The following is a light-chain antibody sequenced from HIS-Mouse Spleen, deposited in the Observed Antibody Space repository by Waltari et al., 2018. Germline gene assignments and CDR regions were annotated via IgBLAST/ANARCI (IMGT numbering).Light chain of an antibody. CDR3: CSYAGSSTVV. CDR1: SSDFGSYNL. CDR2: EGS. Sequence: QSALTQPASVSGSPGQSITISCTGTSSDFGSYNLGSWYQQHPGKAPKLMIYEGSKRPSGVSNRFSGSKSGNTASLTISGLQAEDEADYYCCSYAGSSTVVFGGGTKLTVL. V-gene: IGLV2-23*01. J-gene: IGLJ2*01.